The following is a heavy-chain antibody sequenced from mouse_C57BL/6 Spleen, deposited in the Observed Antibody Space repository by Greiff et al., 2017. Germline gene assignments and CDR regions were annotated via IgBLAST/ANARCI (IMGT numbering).Heavy chain of an antibody. CDR3: GKGDGRTGGFGY. V-gene: IGHV1-61*01. CDR1: GYTFTSYW. Sequence: QVQLQQPGAELVRPGSSVKLSCKASGYTFTSYWMDWVKQRPGRGLEWIGNIYPSDSGTHYNQKFKDKATLTVDKSSSTAYMQLSSLTSEDSAVYYWGKGDGRTGGFGYWGQGDLVTGSA. D-gene: IGHD1-1*02. CDR2: IYPSDSGT. J-gene: IGHJ3*01.